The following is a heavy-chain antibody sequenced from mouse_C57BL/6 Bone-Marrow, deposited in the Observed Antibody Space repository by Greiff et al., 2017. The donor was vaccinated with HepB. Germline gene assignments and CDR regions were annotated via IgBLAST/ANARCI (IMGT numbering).Heavy chain of an antibody. Sequence: EVQRVESGGGLVKPGGSLKLSCAASGFTFSDYGMHWVRQAPEKGLEWVAYISSGSSTIYYADTVKGRFTISRDNAKNTLFLQMTSLRSEDTAMYDWANYYGSTFAYWGQGTLVTVSA. V-gene: IGHV5-17*01. CDR2: ISSGSSTI. CDR3: ANYYGSTFAY. CDR1: GFTFSDYG. J-gene: IGHJ3*01. D-gene: IGHD1-1*01.